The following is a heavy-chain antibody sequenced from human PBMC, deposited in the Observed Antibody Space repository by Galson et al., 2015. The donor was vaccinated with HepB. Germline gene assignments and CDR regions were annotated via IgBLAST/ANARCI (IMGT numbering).Heavy chain of an antibody. CDR3: ARHPGRGRDGYAFDN. J-gene: IGHJ4*02. Sequence: SETLSLTCTVSGGSIGNYYWSWIRQPPGKGLEWIGYVRYTGTTEYNPFLNRPVTISVDASGNQVSLRLRSVTAADTAVYFCARHPGRGRDGYAFDNWGQGILVTVSS. CDR1: GGSIGNYY. CDR2: VRYTGTT. V-gene: IGHV4-59*08. D-gene: IGHD1-26*01.